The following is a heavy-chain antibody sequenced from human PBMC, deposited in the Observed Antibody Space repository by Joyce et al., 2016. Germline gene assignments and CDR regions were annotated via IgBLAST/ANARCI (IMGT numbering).Heavy chain of an antibody. J-gene: IGHJ4*02. CDR1: GFNVSTKY. CDR2: IYSGGST. Sequence: EVQLVESGGGLIQPGGSLRVSCRVSGFNVSTKYMGWVRQAPGKGLECVSVIYSGGSTYYADSVKGRFTISRDNSENTVYLHMNSLRDEDTAVYFCARMLSGYHSFFDYWGQGSLVTVSS. D-gene: IGHD5-12*01. V-gene: IGHV3-53*01. CDR3: ARMLSGYHSFFDY.